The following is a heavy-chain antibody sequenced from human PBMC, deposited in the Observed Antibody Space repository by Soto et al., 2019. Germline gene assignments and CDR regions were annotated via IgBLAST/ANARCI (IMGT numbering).Heavy chain of an antibody. Sequence: SQTLSLTCVISGDSVSSNSATWNWIRQSPSRGLEWLGRTYYRSKWYNEYAVSVKSRITINPDTSKNQFSMQLNSVTPEDTAVYYCARATRTCFDPWGQGTLVTVSS. V-gene: IGHV6-1*01. CDR2: TYYRSKWYN. CDR3: ARATRTCFDP. D-gene: IGHD4-17*01. J-gene: IGHJ5*02. CDR1: GDSVSSNSAT.